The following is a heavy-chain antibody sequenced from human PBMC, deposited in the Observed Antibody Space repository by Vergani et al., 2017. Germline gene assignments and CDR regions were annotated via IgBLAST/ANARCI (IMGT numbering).Heavy chain of an antibody. J-gene: IGHJ4*02. CDR3: ARGGFQSRFKVPVDN. CDR1: GCTFSHYS. CDR2: ISYDGSKT. D-gene: IGHD5-12*01. V-gene: IGHV3-30*04. Sequence: QVQLVESGGGVVQPGRSLSLSCPASGCTFSHYSLHWVRQAPGKGLQWLAVISYDGSKTYYADSVKGRFTISRDNSKSTLYYQMNSLRAEDTAVYFCARGGFQSRFKVPVDNWGQGTLGTVSS.